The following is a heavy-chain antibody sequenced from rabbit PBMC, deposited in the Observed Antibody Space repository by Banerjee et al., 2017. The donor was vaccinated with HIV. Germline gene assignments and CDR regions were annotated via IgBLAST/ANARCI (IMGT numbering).Heavy chain of an antibody. J-gene: IGHJ4*01. D-gene: IGHD4-1*01. CDR3: ARDLAGVIGWNFNL. CDR2: IDNGDGST. Sequence: QEQLEESGGGLFQPGGSLALTCKASGFSLSNNYVMCWVRQAPGKGLEWIACIDNGDGSTYYANWVNGRFTISRSTSLNTVTLQMTSLTAADTATHFCARDLAGVIGWNFNLWGPGTLVTVS. V-gene: IGHV1S47*01. CDR1: GFSLSNNYV.